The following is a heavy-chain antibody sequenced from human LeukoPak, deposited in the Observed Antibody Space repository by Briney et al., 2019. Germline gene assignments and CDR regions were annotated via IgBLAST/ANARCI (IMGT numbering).Heavy chain of an antibody. D-gene: IGHD6-19*01. CDR1: GFTFSSYG. Sequence: PGRSLRLSCAASGFTFSSYGMHWVRQAPGKGLERVAVIWYDGSNKYYADSVKGRFTISRDNSKNTLYPQMDSLRAEDTAVYYCARETGSGWYFDYWGQGTLVTVSS. V-gene: IGHV3-33*01. CDR2: IWYDGSNK. CDR3: ARETGSGWYFDY. J-gene: IGHJ4*02.